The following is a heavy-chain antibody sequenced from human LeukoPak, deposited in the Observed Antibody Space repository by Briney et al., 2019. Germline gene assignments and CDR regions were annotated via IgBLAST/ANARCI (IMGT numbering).Heavy chain of an antibody. D-gene: IGHD5-18*01. J-gene: IGHJ3*02. CDR1: GGSISSGGYS. CDR3: ARAIGIQLWLSVGAFDI. V-gene: IGHV4-30-2*01. Sequence: SETLSLTCAVSGGSISSGGYSWSWIRQPPGKGLEWIGYIYHSGSTYYNPSLKSRVTISVDRSKNQFSLKLSSVTAADTAVYYCARAIGIQLWLSVGAFDIWGQGTMVTVSS. CDR2: IYHSGST.